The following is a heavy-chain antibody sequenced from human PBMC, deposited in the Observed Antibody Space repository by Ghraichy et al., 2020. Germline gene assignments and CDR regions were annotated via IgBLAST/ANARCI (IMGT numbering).Heavy chain of an antibody. D-gene: IGHD1-1*01. V-gene: IGHV3-7*03. CDR3: ARHDVESQYRYFDL. J-gene: IGHJ2*01. Sequence: GGSLRLSCAASGFTFSSFWMSWVRQAPGKGLEWVAKIKEDGSEKYYVDSVKGRFTISRDNAKNSLDLQMNSLRAEDTAVYYCARHDVESQYRYFDLWGRGTLVTVSS. CDR2: IKEDGSEK. CDR1: GFTFSSFW.